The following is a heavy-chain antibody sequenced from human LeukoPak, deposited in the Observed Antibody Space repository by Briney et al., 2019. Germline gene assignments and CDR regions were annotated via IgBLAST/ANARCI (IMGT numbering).Heavy chain of an antibody. D-gene: IGHD3-10*01. Sequence: ASVKGSCKASGYTFTNYDINWVRQATGQGLEWMGWMNPNSGNSDYAQKFQGRVTMTRSTSISTAYMELSSLRSEDTAVYYCARGHPETMIRGASSVWGQGTTVTVSS. CDR3: ARGHPETMIRGASSV. V-gene: IGHV1-8*01. CDR2: MNPNSGNS. J-gene: IGHJ6*02. CDR1: GYTFTNYD.